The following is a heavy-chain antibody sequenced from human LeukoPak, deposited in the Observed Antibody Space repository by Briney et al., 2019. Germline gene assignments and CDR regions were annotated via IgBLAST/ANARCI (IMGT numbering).Heavy chain of an antibody. CDR1: GFTFSSYA. V-gene: IGHV3-30-3*01. D-gene: IGHD1-1*01. Sequence: GGSLRLSCAASGFTFSSYAMHWVRQAPGKGLEWVAVISYDGSNKYYADSVKGRFTISRDNSKKTLYLQMSSLRAEDTAVYYCAKDLTTGTLSFDYWGQGTLVTVSS. CDR2: ISYDGSNK. CDR3: AKDLTTGTLSFDY. J-gene: IGHJ4*02.